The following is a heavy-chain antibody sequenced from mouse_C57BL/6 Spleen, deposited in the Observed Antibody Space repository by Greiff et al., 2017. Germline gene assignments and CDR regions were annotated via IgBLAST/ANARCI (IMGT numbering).Heavy chain of an antibody. J-gene: IGHJ2*01. CDR1: GYAFSSSW. V-gene: IGHV1-82*01. CDR2: IYPGDGDT. Sequence: VQLQQSGPELVKPGASAKISCKASGYAFSSSWMNWVKQRPGKGFGRSGRIYPGDGDTNYNGKFKGKATLTADKSSSTAYMQLSRLTSEDSAVYFCARVRITTVGFDYWGQGTTLTVSS. D-gene: IGHD1-1*01. CDR3: ARVRITTVGFDY.